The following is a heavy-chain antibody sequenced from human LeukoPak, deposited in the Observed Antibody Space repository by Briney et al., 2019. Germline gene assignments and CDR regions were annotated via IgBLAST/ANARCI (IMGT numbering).Heavy chain of an antibody. CDR3: ARTPHHCSGGSCYYYYMDV. J-gene: IGHJ6*03. D-gene: IGHD2-15*01. V-gene: IGHV4-34*01. CDR2: INHSGST. CDR1: DGSFSGYY. Sequence: SETLSLTCAVYDGSFSGYYWSWIRQPPGKGLEWIGEINHSGSTNYNPSLKSRVTISVDTSKNQFSLKLSSVTAADTAVYYCARTPHHCSGGSCYYYYMDVWGKGTTVTVSS.